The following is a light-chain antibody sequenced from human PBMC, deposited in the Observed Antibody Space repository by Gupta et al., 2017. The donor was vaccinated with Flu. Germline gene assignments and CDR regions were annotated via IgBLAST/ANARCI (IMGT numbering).Light chain of an antibody. Sequence: EIVLTQSPGTLSLSPGERATLSCRASQSVSSSYLAWYQQKPGQAPRLLIYGASSRATGIPDRFSGSGSGTDFTLTISRLEPEDFAVYYCQQDGSSFYIFGQGTKLEIK. CDR2: GAS. CDR1: QSVSSSY. CDR3: QQDGSSFYI. J-gene: IGKJ2*01. V-gene: IGKV3-20*01.